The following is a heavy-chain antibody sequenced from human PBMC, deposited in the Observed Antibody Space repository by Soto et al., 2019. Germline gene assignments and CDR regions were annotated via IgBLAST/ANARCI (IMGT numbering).Heavy chain of an antibody. Sequence: GGSLRLSCAASGFTFSSYAMHWVRQAPGKGLEWVAVISYDGSNKYYADSVKGRFTISRDNSKNTLYLQMNSLRAEDTAVYYCARVPNGSGSYCDYWGQGTLVTVS. CDR3: ARVPNGSGSYCDY. CDR1: GFTFSSYA. J-gene: IGHJ4*02. D-gene: IGHD3-10*01. V-gene: IGHV3-30-3*01. CDR2: ISYDGSNK.